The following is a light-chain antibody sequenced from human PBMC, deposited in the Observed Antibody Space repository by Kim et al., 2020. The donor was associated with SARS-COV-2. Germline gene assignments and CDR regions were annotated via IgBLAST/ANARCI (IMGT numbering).Light chain of an antibody. J-gene: IGLJ2*01. Sequence: GQRVTISCSGSTSNIGTYHISWYQQLPGTAPKLLIFRTNQRPSGVADRFSGSKSGTSASLAISGLQSEDEAHYYCATWDDSLGGVLFGGGTQLTVL. V-gene: IGLV1-47*01. CDR2: RTN. CDR3: ATWDDSLGGVL. CDR1: TSNIGTYH.